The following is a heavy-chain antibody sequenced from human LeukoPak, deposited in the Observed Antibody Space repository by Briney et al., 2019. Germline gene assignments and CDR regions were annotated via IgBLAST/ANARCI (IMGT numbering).Heavy chain of an antibody. J-gene: IGHJ3*02. V-gene: IGHV1-69*05. D-gene: IGHD5-18*01. Sequence: ASVKVSCKASGGTFSSYAISWVRQAPGQGLEWMGGIIPIFGTANYAQKFQGRVTITTDESTSTAYMELSSLRSEDTAVYYCARDENVDTAMVDAFDIWGQGTMVTVSS. CDR1: GGTFSSYA. CDR3: ARDENVDTAMVDAFDI. CDR2: IIPIFGTA.